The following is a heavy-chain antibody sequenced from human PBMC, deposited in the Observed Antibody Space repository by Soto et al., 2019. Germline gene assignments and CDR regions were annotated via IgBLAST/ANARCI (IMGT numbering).Heavy chain of an antibody. J-gene: IGHJ2*01. Sequence: EVRLVESGGGLVQPGQSMKLSCAASGVSFSDSAMHWVRQAAGKGLEWVGRIRDKVSNYATVYPASVNGRFTIFSDDSKNTADLQIHSLKTEYTAVYYFTTLPVVDGGTGGSYFGLWGRGTLVTVSS. CDR1: GVSFSDSA. D-gene: IGHD2-15*01. CDR2: IRDKVSNYAT. V-gene: IGHV3-73*02. CDR3: TTLPVVDGGTGGSYFGL.